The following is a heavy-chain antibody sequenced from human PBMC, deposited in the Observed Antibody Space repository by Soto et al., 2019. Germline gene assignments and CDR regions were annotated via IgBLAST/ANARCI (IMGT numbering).Heavy chain of an antibody. CDR2: IKSQTDGGAT. Sequence: GGSLRLSCAASGFTFSYAWMDWVRQAPGKGLEWVGRIKSQTDGGATDYPAPVRDRFTISRDDSKNTLFLQMDSLKTEDTAVYYCTSEMRHSSGWYGAFDIWGQGTMGTVSS. CDR3: TSEMRHSSGWYGAFDI. J-gene: IGHJ3*02. D-gene: IGHD6-19*01. V-gene: IGHV3-15*01. CDR1: GFTFSYAW.